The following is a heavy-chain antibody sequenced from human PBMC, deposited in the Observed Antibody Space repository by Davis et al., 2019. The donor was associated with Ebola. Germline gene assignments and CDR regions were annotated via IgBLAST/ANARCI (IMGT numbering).Heavy chain of an antibody. CDR2: IYSGGST. D-gene: IGHD4-23*01. V-gene: IGHV3-53*01. CDR3: ASLRWFAY. Sequence: PGGSLRLSCAASGFTFSSYAMSWVRQAPGKGLEWVSVIYSGGSTYYADSVKGRFTISRDNSKNTLYLQMNSLRAEDTAVYYCASLRWFAYWGQGTLVTVSS. CDR1: GFTFSSYA. J-gene: IGHJ4*02.